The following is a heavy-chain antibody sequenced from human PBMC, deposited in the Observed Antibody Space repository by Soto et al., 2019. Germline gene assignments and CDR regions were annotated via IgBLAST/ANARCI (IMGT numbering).Heavy chain of an antibody. D-gene: IGHD1-1*01. CDR2: IWYDGSNK. Sequence: GGSLRLSCAASGFTFSSYGMHWVRQAPGKGLEWVAVIWYDGSNKYYADSVKGRFTISRDNSKNTLYLPMNSLRAEDTAVYYGARDSWAGTTILDDAFDIWGQGTMVTVSS. J-gene: IGHJ3*02. CDR1: GFTFSSYG. V-gene: IGHV3-33*01. CDR3: ARDSWAGTTILDDAFDI.